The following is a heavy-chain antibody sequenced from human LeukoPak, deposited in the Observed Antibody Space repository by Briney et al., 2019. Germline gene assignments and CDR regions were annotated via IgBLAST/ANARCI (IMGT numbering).Heavy chain of an antibody. V-gene: IGHV4-38-2*01. J-gene: IGHJ4*02. CDR2: MYYIGST. Sequence: GSLRLSCAASGFTFSDYYMSWIRQPPGKGLEWIGSMYYIGSTYYNPSLKSRVTISVDTSKNQFSLKLSSVTAADTAVYYCARVPTVTFFDYWGQGTLVTVSS. CDR3: ARVPTVTFFDY. D-gene: IGHD4-17*01. CDR1: GFTFSDYY.